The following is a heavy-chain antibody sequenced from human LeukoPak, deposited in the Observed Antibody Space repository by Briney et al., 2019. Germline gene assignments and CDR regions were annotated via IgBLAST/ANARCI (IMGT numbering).Heavy chain of an antibody. V-gene: IGHV3-7*01. CDR3: ARAGGYASSWGY. D-gene: IGHD5-12*01. J-gene: IGHJ4*02. CDR2: IKQDGSEK. CDR1: GFTFSSNW. Sequence: GGSLRLSCAASGFTFSSNWMSWVRQAPGKGLEWVANIKQDGSEKYYVGSVKGRFTISRDNAKNSLYLHMNSLRAEDTAVYYCARAGGYASSWGYWGQGTLVTVSS.